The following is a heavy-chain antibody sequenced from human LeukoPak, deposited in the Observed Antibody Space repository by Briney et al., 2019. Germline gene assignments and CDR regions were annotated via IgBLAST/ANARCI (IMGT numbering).Heavy chain of an antibody. J-gene: IGHJ4*02. Sequence: GGSLRLSCAASGFTFSSYAMHWVRQAPGKGLEWVAVISYDGSNKYYADSVKGRFTISRDNSKNTLYLQMNSLRAEDTAVYYCARGYCSGGSCYRYFDYWGQGTLVTVSS. CDR1: GFTFSSYA. CDR2: ISYDGSNK. D-gene: IGHD2-15*01. V-gene: IGHV3-30-3*01. CDR3: ARGYCSGGSCYRYFDY.